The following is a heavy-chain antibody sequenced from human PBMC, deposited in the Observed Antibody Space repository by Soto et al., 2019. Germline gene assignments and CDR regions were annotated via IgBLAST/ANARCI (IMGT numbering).Heavy chain of an antibody. Sequence: GGSLRLSCAASGFTFSNHWMSWGRQAPGKGLEWVANIKEDGSEKDIVDSVKGRFTISRDNAKNSLYLQMNSLRVEDTAVYYCARIPQDLGELSPYFDYWGQGTLVTVSS. CDR1: GFTFSNHW. V-gene: IGHV3-7*01. CDR2: IKEDGSEK. CDR3: ARIPQDLGELSPYFDY. D-gene: IGHD3-16*02. J-gene: IGHJ4*02.